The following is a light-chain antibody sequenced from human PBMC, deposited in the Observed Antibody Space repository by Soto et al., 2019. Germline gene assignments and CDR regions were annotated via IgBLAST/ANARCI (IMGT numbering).Light chain of an antibody. CDR3: QQYGSSPGT. V-gene: IGKV3-20*01. CDR1: QSVSSSY. Sequence: EIVLTQSPGTLSLSPGERATLSCRASQSVSSSYLAWYQQKPGQAPRLLIYGASSRATGIPDSFSGSGSVTDFTLTISRLEPEDFAVYYCQQYGSSPGTFGQGTKVEIK. CDR2: GAS. J-gene: IGKJ1*01.